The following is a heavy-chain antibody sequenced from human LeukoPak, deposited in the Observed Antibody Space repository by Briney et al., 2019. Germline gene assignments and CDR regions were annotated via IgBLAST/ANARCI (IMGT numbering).Heavy chain of an antibody. V-gene: IGHV4-34*01. J-gene: IGHJ6*03. D-gene: IGHD3-22*01. CDR3: ARGLYDSSGYYSSYYYYYMDV. Sequence: PSETLSLTCAVYGGSFSGYYWSWIRQPPGKGLEWIGEINHSGSTNYNPSLKSRVTISVDTSKNQFSLKLSSVTAADTAVYYCARGLYDSSGYYSSYYYYYMDVWGKGTTVTVSS. CDR2: INHSGST. CDR1: GGSFSGYY.